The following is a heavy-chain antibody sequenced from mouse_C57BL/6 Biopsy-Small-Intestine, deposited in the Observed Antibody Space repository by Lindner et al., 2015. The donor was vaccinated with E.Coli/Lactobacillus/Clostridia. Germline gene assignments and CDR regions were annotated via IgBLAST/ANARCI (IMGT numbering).Heavy chain of an antibody. CDR1: GYAFSSSW. V-gene: IGHV1-82*01. CDR3: ARSGTSFAY. J-gene: IGHJ3*01. Sequence: VQLQESGPEVVKPGAPVKISCKASGYAFSSSWMNWVKQRPGKGLEWIGRIYPGDGDTNYNGKFKGKATLTADKSSSTAYMQLSSLTSEDSAVYFCARSGTSFAYWGQGTLVTVSA. D-gene: IGHD4-1*01. CDR2: IYPGDGDT.